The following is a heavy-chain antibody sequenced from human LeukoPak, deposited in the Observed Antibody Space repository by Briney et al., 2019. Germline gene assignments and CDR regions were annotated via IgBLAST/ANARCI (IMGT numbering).Heavy chain of an antibody. CDR2: IYHSGST. V-gene: IGHV4-30-2*02. Sequence: SQTLSLTCTVSGGSISSGGYYWSWIRQPPGKGLEWIGYIYHSGSTYYNPSLKSRVTISVDRSKNQFSLNLTSVTAADTAVYYCARVYYDDILTGYYFDYWGQGTLVTVSS. CDR1: GGSISSGGYY. J-gene: IGHJ4*02. CDR3: ARVYYDDILTGYYFDY. D-gene: IGHD3-9*01.